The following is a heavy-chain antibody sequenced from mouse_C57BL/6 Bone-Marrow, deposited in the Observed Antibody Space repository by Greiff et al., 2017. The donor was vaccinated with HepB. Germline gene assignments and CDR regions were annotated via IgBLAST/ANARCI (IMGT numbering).Heavy chain of an antibody. CDR1: GYTFTSYG. CDR3: ARWDGYWYFDV. J-gene: IGHJ1*03. CDR2: IYPRSGNT. Sequence: VQLQQSGAELARPGASVKLSCKASGYTFTSYGISWVKQRTGQGLEWIGEIYPRSGNTYYNEKFKGKATLTADKSSSTAYMELRSLTSEDSAIYFCARWDGYWYFDVWGTGTTVTVSS. V-gene: IGHV1-81*01. D-gene: IGHD2-3*01.